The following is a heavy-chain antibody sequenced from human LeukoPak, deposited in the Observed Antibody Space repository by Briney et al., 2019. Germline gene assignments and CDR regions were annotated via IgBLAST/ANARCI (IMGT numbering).Heavy chain of an antibody. CDR1: GFNFGIYS. D-gene: IGHD1-26*01. CDR2: ISAGSTI. Sequence: PGGSLRLSCAASGFNFGIYSLNWVCQAPGKGLEWLSYISAGSTIYYADSVKGRFTISRDNANNLLYLQMNSLRAEDTAVYYCARDLFGTYGSDYWGQGILVTVSS. J-gene: IGHJ4*02. V-gene: IGHV3-48*01. CDR3: ARDLFGTYGSDY.